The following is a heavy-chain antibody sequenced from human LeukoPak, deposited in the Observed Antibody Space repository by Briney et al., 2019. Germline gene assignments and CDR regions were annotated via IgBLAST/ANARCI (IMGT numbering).Heavy chain of an antibody. CDR3: AKGYYFDILSGYSSLDS. V-gene: IGHV3-7*01. D-gene: IGHD3-9*01. J-gene: IGHJ4*02. Sequence: PGESLRLSCAASGFSFTTYWMGWVRQAPGKGLEWVANIKQDGTEKYYVDSVKGRFTISRDNAKNSLYLQMNSLRVEDTAAYYCAKGYYFDILSGYSSLDSWGQGTLVTVSS. CDR2: IKQDGTEK. CDR1: GFSFTTYW.